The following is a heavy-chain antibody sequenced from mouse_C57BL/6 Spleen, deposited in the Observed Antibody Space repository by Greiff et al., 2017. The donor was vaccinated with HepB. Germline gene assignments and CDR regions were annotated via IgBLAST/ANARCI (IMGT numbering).Heavy chain of an antibody. CDR1: GFTFSDYG. Sequence: EVNLVESGGGLVKPGGSLKLSCAASGFTFSDYGMHWVRQAPEKGLEWVAYISSGSSTIYYADTVKGRFTISRDNTKNTLFLQMTSLRSEDTAMYYCARERLLPYAMDYWGQGTSVTVSS. CDR3: ARERLLPYAMDY. CDR2: ISSGSSTI. J-gene: IGHJ4*01. V-gene: IGHV5-17*01. D-gene: IGHD2-3*01.